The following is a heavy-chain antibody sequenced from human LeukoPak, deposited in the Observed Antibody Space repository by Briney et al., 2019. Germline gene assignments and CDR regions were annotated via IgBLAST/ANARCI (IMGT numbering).Heavy chain of an antibody. CDR1: GFTVSNDY. Sequence: GGSLRLSCAASGFTVSNDYMAWVRQAPGRGLEWVSLIYGDGTTFYTDSVKGRFTISRDNSKNTLYLQMNSLRAEDTAIYYCAKDRYSSSSGIWFDPWGQGTLVTVSS. CDR2: IYGDGTT. CDR3: AKDRYSSSSGIWFDP. V-gene: IGHV3-53*01. D-gene: IGHD6-13*01. J-gene: IGHJ5*02.